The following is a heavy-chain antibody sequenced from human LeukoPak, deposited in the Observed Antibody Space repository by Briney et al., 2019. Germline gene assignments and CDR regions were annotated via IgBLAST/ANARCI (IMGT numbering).Heavy chain of an antibody. J-gene: IGHJ4*02. CDR2: IYSSGST. CDR1: GGSISRYY. Sequence: SDTLSLTCTVSGGSISRYYCSWFRPPTGKALHWVGYIYSSGSTNYNPSLKSRVPISVDTSKNQSSLKLSSVTAADTAVYYCARVRAVAGHYYFDYWGQGTLVTVSS. D-gene: IGHD6-19*01. V-gene: IGHV4-59*07. CDR3: ARVRAVAGHYYFDY.